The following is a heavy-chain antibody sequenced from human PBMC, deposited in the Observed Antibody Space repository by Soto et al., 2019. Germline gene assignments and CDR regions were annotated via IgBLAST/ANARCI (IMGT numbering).Heavy chain of an antibody. V-gene: IGHV3-33*06. D-gene: IGHD3-10*01. CDR2: IWYDGSNK. CDR1: GFTFSSYG. CDR3: AKNYLPYFYNCMDV. Sequence: GGSLRLSCAASGFTFSSYGMHWVRQAPGKGLEWVAVIWYDGSNKYYADSVKGRFTISRDNSKNTLYLQMNSLRAEDTAVYYYAKNYLPYFYNCMDVWGKGTTVTVSS. J-gene: IGHJ6*03.